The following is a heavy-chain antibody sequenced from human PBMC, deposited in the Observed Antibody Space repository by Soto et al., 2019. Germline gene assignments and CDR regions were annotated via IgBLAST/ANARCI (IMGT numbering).Heavy chain of an antibody. D-gene: IGHD3-9*01. CDR3: ARTGYFDCLSPPTRFDY. Sequence: SETLSLTCTVSGGSVSSGSYYWSWIRQPPGKGLEWIGYIYYSGSTNYNPSLKSRVTISVDTSKNQFSLKLSSVTAADTAVYYCARTGYFDCLSPPTRFDYWGQGTLVTVSS. J-gene: IGHJ4*02. CDR1: GGSVSSGSYY. V-gene: IGHV4-61*01. CDR2: IYYSGST.